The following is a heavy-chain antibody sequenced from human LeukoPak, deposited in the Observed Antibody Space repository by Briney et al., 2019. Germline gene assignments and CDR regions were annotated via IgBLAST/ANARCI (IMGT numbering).Heavy chain of an antibody. CDR2: IIPIFGTA. CDR3: ARNCITIFGVVSLDP. V-gene: IGHV1-69*13. D-gene: IGHD3-3*01. Sequence: GASVKVSCKASGGTFSSYAISWVRQAPGQGLEWMGGIIPIFGTANYGQKFQGRVTITADESTSTAYMEQSSLRSEDTAVYYCARNCITIFGVVSLDPWGQGTLVTVSS. CDR1: GGTFSSYA. J-gene: IGHJ5*02.